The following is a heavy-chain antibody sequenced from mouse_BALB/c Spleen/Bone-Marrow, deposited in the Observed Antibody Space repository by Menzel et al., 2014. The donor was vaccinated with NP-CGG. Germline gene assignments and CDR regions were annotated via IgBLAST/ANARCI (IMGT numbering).Heavy chain of an antibody. D-gene: IGHD1-1*01. CDR3: ARSRDYGSSYYAMDY. CDR2: IDPANGNT. Sequence: VQLQQPGAELVKPGASVKLSCTASGFNIKDTYIYWVKQRPEQGLEWIGRIDPANGNTKYDPKFQGKATITADTSSNTAYLQLSSLTSEDTAVYYCARSRDYGSSYYAMDYWGQGTSVTVSS. V-gene: IGHV14-3*02. J-gene: IGHJ4*01. CDR1: GFNIKDTY.